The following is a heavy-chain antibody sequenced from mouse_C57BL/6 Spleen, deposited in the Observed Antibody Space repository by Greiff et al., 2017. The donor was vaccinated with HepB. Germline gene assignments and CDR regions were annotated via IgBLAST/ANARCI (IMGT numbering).Heavy chain of an antibody. J-gene: IGHJ4*01. CDR2: INYDGSST. Sequence: EVKLVESEGGLVQPGSSMKLSCTASGFTFSDYYMAWVRQVPEKGLEWVANINYDGSSTYYLDSLKSRFIISRDNAKNILYLQMSSLKSEDTATYYCARDEVDGTMDYWGQGTSVTVSS. CDR3: ARDEVDGTMDY. V-gene: IGHV5-16*01. CDR1: GFTFSDYY. D-gene: IGHD2-3*01.